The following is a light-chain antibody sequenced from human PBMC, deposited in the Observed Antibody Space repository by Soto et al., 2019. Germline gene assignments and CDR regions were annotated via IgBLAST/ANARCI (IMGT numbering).Light chain of an antibody. Sequence: DIQITQSPSTLSASVGDRVTITCRASQSISSWLAWYQQKPGKAPKLLIYKASTLESGVPSNFSGSGSGTEFTLTISSLQSEDFAVYYCQQYNNWPTWTFGQGTKVDIK. CDR2: KAS. J-gene: IGKJ1*01. V-gene: IGKV1-5*03. CDR1: QSISSW. CDR3: QQYNNWPTWT.